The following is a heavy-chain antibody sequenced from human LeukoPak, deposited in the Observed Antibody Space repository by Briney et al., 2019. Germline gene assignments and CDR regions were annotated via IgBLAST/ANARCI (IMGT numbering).Heavy chain of an antibody. CDR3: AKDSGYYQPYFDY. D-gene: IGHD3-22*01. Sequence: GGSLRPSCAASGFTFSSYAMSWGREAPGKGREWVSAISGSGGSTYYADSVKGRFTISRDNSKNTLYLQMNSMRAEDTAVYYCAKDSGYYQPYFDYWGQGTLVTVSS. CDR2: ISGSGGST. J-gene: IGHJ4*02. V-gene: IGHV3-23*01. CDR1: GFTFSSYA.